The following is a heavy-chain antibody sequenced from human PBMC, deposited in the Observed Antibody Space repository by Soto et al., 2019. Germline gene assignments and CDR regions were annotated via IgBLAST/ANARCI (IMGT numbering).Heavy chain of an antibody. D-gene: IGHD4-17*01. J-gene: IGHJ1*01. CDR1: GFTFSSYG. Sequence: GGSLRLSCAASGFTFSSYGMHWVRQAPGKGLEWVAVISYDGSNKYYADSVKGRFTISRDNSKNTLYLQMNSLRAEDTAVYYRAKEAYDDYGDYIEYFQHWGQGTLVTVSS. CDR2: ISYDGSNK. V-gene: IGHV3-30*18. CDR3: AKEAYDDYGDYIEYFQH.